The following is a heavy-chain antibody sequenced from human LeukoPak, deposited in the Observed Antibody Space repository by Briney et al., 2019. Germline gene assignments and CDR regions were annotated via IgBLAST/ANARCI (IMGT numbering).Heavy chain of an antibody. Sequence: GGSLRLSCAASGFSFSTYWMSWVRQAPGKGLEWVANINQDGSDKYYVDSVKGRFTISRDNSKNTLYLQMNSLRAEDTAVYYCAKGRGTMVRGVISWGQGTLVTVSS. CDR1: GFSFSTYW. CDR2: INQDGSDK. J-gene: IGHJ5*02. V-gene: IGHV3-7*03. D-gene: IGHD3-10*01. CDR3: AKGRGTMVRGVIS.